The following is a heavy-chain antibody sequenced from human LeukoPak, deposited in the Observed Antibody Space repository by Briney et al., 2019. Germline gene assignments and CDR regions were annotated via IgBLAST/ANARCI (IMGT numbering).Heavy chain of an antibody. J-gene: IGHJ6*03. V-gene: IGHV3-30*02. CDR3: AKDSGYYYYYMDV. D-gene: IGHD6-25*01. CDR2: IRYDGSNK. CDR1: GFTFSSYG. Sequence: GGSLRLSCAASGFTFSSYGMHWVRQAPGKGLEWVAFIRYDGSNKYYADSVKVRFTISRDNSKNTLYLQMNSLRAEDTAVYYCAKDSGYYYYYMDVWGKGTTVTVSS.